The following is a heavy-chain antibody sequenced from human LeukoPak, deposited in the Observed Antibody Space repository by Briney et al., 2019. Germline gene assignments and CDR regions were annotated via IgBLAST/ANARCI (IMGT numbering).Heavy chain of an antibody. CDR1: GYTFTSYG. Sequence: ASVKVSCKASGYTFTSYGISWVRQVPGQGLEWMGWISAYNGNTDYAQKLQGRVTVTTDTSTSTAYMELRSLRSDDTAVYYCARDGGTAGYSSGSDYWGQGTLVTVSS. J-gene: IGHJ4*02. V-gene: IGHV1-18*01. CDR2: ISAYNGNT. D-gene: IGHD5-18*01. CDR3: ARDGGTAGYSSGSDY.